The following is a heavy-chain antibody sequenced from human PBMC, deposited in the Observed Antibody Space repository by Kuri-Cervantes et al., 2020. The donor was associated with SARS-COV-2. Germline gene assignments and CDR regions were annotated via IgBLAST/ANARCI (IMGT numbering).Heavy chain of an antibody. Sequence: SETLSLTCAVYGGSFSGYYWSWIRQPPGKGLEWIGEINHSGSTNYNPSLKSRVTISVDTSKNQFSLKLSSVTAADTAVYYCARGGGGSYCDFDYWGQGTLVTVSS. V-gene: IGHV4-34*01. CDR1: GGSFSGYY. CDR3: ARGGGGSYCDFDY. D-gene: IGHD1-26*01. CDR2: INHSGST. J-gene: IGHJ4*02.